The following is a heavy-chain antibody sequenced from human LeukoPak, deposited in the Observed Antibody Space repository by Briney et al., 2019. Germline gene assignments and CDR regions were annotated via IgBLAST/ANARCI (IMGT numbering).Heavy chain of an antibody. V-gene: IGHV4-59*11. CDR3: ARYTAGSSGALDY. CDR2: FYYGGST. Sequence: SETLSLTCAVSGGSISSQYCSWIRQPPGKGLEWIGYFYYGGSTNYNTSLKSRVTISVDTSKNQFSLMLRSATAADTAVYYCARYTAGSSGALDYWGQGILVTVSS. J-gene: IGHJ4*02. CDR1: GGSISSQY. D-gene: IGHD1-26*01.